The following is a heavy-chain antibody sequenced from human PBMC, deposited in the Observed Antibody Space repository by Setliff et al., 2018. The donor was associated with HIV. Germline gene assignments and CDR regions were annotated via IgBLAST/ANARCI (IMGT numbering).Heavy chain of an antibody. CDR1: GGSISSGTYY. Sequence: KPSETLSLTCTVSGGSISSGTYYWSWIRQPAGKALEWIGHLYTSGSTNYNPSLKSRVTISVDTSKNQFSLKLYSVTAADTAVYFCARGVIETDYDYVDIYYYNYMDVWGKGTTVTVSS. CDR3: ARGVIETDYDYVDIYYYNYMDV. V-gene: IGHV4-61*09. J-gene: IGHJ6*03. D-gene: IGHD5-12*01. CDR2: LYTSGST.